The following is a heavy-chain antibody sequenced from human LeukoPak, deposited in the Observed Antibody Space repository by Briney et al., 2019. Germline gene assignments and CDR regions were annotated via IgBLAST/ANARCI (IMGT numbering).Heavy chain of an antibody. CDR2: IKSKTDGGTT. J-gene: IGHJ4*02. CDR3: TSTSGYGGYVALDY. V-gene: IGHV3-15*01. Sequence: GGSLRLSCAASGFTFSNAWMSWVRQAPGKGLEWVGRIKSKTDGGTTDYAAPVKGRFTISRDDSKNTLYLQMNGLKTEDTAVYYCTSTSGYGGYVALDYWGQGTLVTVSS. CDR1: GFTFSNAW. D-gene: IGHD4-17*01.